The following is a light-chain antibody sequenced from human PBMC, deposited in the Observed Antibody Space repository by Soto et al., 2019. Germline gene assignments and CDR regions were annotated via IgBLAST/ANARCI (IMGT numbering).Light chain of an antibody. J-gene: IGKJ4*01. CDR1: QSVNSH. CDR3: QQYNNWPGT. Sequence: IVMTQSPATLPVSPGERATLSCRTSQSVNSHLAWYRHKPGQAPRLLIYGASSRATGIPTRFSGSGSGTEFTLTIDSLQSEDFAIYFCQQYNNWPGTFGGGTKVEIK. CDR2: GAS. V-gene: IGKV3-15*01.